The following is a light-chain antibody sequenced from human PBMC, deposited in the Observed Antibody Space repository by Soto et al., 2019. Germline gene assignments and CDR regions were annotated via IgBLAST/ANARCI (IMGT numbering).Light chain of an antibody. CDR2: EGR. V-gene: IGLV2-23*01. CDR1: SSDVGSYTL. J-gene: IGLJ1*01. CDR3: SSYAGSSTDV. Sequence: QSALTQPASVSGSPGQSITISCIGTSSDVGSYTLVSWYQQHPGKAPKLMIFEGRKRPSGVSYRFSGSKSGNTASLTISGLQTEDEADYYCSSYAGSSTDVFGGGTKVTVL.